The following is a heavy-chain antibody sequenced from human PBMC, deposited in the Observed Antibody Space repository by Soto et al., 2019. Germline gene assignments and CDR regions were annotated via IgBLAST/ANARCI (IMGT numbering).Heavy chain of an antibody. CDR3: AKVPLRPYDLDY. CDR2: IRASGVST. J-gene: IGHJ4*01. Sequence: EVQLLDSGGGLAQPGGSLRVSCAASGFIFNNYDMNWVRQAPGAGLQWVAGIRASGVSTYYADSVKGRFIISRDKSKNDLFLQMNSLRADDTSIYYGAKVPLRPYDLDYRSLGTLVTVAS. CDR1: GFIFNNYD. D-gene: IGHD4-17*01. V-gene: IGHV3-23*01.